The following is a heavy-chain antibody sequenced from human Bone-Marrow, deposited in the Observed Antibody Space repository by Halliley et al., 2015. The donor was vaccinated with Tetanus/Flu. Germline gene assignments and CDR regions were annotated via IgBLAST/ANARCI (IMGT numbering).Heavy chain of an antibody. Sequence: GLEWVAHIKEDGSEKSYVDSVKGRFTISRDNAKKSLYLQMNSLRAEDPAVYYCARLITWFDPWGQGTLVTVSS. CDR2: IKEDGSEK. V-gene: IGHV3-7*03. CDR3: ARLITWFDP. D-gene: IGHD2-8*01. J-gene: IGHJ5*02.